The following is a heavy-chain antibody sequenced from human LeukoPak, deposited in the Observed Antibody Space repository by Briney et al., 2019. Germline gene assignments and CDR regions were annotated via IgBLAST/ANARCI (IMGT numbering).Heavy chain of an antibody. Sequence: GGSLRLPCAASGFTFSSYWMHWVRQAPGKGLEWVSSITSSGSYIYYADSVKGRFTISRDNAKNSLYLQLNSLRAEDTAVYYCARVYDFWSGYPYYFDYWGQGTLVTVSS. CDR1: GFTFSSYW. V-gene: IGHV3-21*04. CDR2: ITSSGSYI. CDR3: ARVYDFWSGYPYYFDY. J-gene: IGHJ4*02. D-gene: IGHD3-3*01.